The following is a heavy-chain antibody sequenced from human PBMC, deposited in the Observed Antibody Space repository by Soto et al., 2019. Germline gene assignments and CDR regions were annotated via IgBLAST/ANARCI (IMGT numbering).Heavy chain of an antibody. CDR2: IYHSGST. Sequence: SETLSLTCAVSGGSISSSNWWSWVRQPPGKGLEWIGEIYHSGSTNYNPSLKSRVTISVDKSKNQFSLKLSSVTAEDTALYYCTRAAWFPYLSFYWGQGALVTVSS. CDR3: TRAAWFPYLSFY. V-gene: IGHV4-4*02. D-gene: IGHD3-10*01. J-gene: IGHJ4*02. CDR1: GGSISSSNW.